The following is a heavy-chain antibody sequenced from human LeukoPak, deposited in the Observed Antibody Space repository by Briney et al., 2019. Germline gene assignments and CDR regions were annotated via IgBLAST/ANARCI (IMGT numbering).Heavy chain of an antibody. CDR2: MSPNSGNT. CDR3: ARGQDCSGGSCSKSFDY. D-gene: IGHD2-15*01. J-gene: IGHJ4*02. V-gene: IGHV1-8*01. Sequence: ASVKVSCKASGYTFTSYDINWVRQATGQGLEWMGWMSPNSGNTGYAQKFRGRVTMTGNTSIITAYMELSSLRSEDTAVYYCARGQDCSGGSCSKSFDYWGQGTLVTVSS. CDR1: GYTFTSYD.